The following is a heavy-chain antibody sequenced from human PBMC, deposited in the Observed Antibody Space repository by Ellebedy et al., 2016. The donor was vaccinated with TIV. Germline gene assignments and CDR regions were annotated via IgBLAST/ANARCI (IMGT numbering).Heavy chain of an antibody. CDR3: AKDAPATTSFYYYYSMDV. J-gene: IGHJ6*02. Sequence: GGSLRLSCAASGFTFSDYYMSWIRQAPGKGLEWVSYISSRTSTIYYADSVKGRFTISRDNAKNSLYLQMNSLRAEDTAVYYCAKDAPATTSFYYYYSMDVWGQGTTVTVSS. CDR1: GFTFSDYY. V-gene: IGHV3-11*04. CDR2: ISSRTSTI. D-gene: IGHD4-17*01.